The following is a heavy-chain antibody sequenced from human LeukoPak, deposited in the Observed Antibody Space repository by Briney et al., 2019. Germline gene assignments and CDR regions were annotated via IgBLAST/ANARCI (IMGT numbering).Heavy chain of an antibody. CDR2: IYWNDDT. CDR3: AHSFPYFDRLGNWFDP. J-gene: IGHJ5*02. Sequence: SGPTLVNPTETLTLTCTFSGFSLTTDRMGVGWIRQPPGKALEWLAVIYWNDDTRYSPSLESRLTIMKANSKNQVVLIMTNMDPVDTGTYYCAHSFPYFDRLGNWFDPWGQGILVTISS. CDR1: GFSLTTDRMG. D-gene: IGHD3-9*01. V-gene: IGHV2-5*01.